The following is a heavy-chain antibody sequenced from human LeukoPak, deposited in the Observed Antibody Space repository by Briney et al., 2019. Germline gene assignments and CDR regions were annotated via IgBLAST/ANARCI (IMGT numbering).Heavy chain of an antibody. V-gene: IGHV3-21*01. D-gene: IGHD3-22*01. CDR1: GFTFMSYE. Sequence: PGGSLRLSCAASGFTFMSYEMNWVRQAPGKGLEWVSSISSSSSYIYYADSVKGRFTISRDNAKNSLYLQMNSLRAEDTAVYYCARGDSSGYYCDYWGQGTLVTVSS. CDR2: ISSSSSYI. J-gene: IGHJ4*02. CDR3: ARGDSSGYYCDY.